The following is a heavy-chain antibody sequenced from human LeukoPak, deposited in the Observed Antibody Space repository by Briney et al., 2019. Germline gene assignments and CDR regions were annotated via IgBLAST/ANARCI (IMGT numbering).Heavy chain of an antibody. Sequence: GGSLRLSCAASGFTFSSYAMNWVRQAPGKGLEYVSSISYNGGSTYYANSVKGRFTISRDNSKNTLYLQMGSVRAEDMSVYYCAKGRVGTRLIPILNWGQGTLVTVSS. CDR2: ISYNGGST. J-gene: IGHJ4*02. CDR3: AKGRVGTRLIPILN. CDR1: GFTFSSYA. V-gene: IGHV3-64*01. D-gene: IGHD6-13*01.